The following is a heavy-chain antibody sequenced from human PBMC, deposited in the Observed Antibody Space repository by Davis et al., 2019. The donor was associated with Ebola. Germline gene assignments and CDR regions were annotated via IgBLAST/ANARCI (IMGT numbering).Heavy chain of an antibody. CDR1: GFTFSDYY. D-gene: IGHD6-19*01. CDR3: ARGKIAVADLWYNYYYGMDV. J-gene: IGHJ6*02. CDR2: ISSSGSTI. V-gene: IGHV3-11*01. Sequence: GGSLRLSCAASGFTFSDYYMSWIRQAPGKGLGWVSYISSSGSTIYYADSVKGRFTISRDNAKNSLYLQMNSLRAEDTAVYYCARGKIAVADLWYNYYYGMDVWGQGTTVTVSS.